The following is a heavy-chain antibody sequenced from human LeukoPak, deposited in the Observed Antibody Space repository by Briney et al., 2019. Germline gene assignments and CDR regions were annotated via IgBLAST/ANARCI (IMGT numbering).Heavy chain of an antibody. V-gene: IGHV3-64*01. J-gene: IGHJ4*02. Sequence: GGSLRLSCAASGFTFRTYAMHWVGQAPGKGVEYVSSITSNVYNTFYANSLKGRFTISRYNSTLSLYLQMASLRAEDMAVYYCARDRSGSGDYWGQGTLVTVSS. D-gene: IGHD2-15*01. CDR3: ARDRSGSGDY. CDR2: ITSNVYNT. CDR1: GFTFRTYA.